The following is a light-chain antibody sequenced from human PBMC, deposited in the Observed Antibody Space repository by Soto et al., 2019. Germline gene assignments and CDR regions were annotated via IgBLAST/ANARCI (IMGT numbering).Light chain of an antibody. CDR3: RSYTSSRSRV. V-gene: IGLV2-14*01. J-gene: IGLJ1*01. CDR1: SSDVGGYNY. Sequence: QSALTQPPSVSGSPGQSITISCTGTSSDVGGYNYVSWYQQHPGKAPKLLIYAVSNRPSGVSNRFSGSKSGNTASLAISGLQAEDEADYYCRSYTSSRSRVFGTGTKVTVL. CDR2: AVS.